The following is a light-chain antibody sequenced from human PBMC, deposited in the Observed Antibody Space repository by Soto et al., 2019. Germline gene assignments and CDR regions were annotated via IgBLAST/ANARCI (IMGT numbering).Light chain of an antibody. V-gene: IGKV3D-15*01. J-gene: IGKJ3*01. CDR2: GAS. CDR3: QQYHDWSL. CDR1: ESIGSK. Sequence: EIVMTQSPAALSMSPGERATLFCRASESIGSKLAWYQQKPGQAPRLLIYGASTRATGIPARFSGSGSGTDFTLTITSLQSEDFAVYYCQQYHDWSLFGPGTKMDIK.